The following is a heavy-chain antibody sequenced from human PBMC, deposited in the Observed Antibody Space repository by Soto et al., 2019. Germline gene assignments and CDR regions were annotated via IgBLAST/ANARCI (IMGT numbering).Heavy chain of an antibody. CDR2: IYHSGST. Sequence: SETLSLTCAVSGYSISSGYYWGWIRQPPGKGLEWIGSIYHSGSTYYNPSLKSRVTISVDTSKNQFSLKLSSVTAADTAVYYCARGGVPAAILAYYYYGMDVWGQGTTVTVSS. D-gene: IGHD2-2*02. CDR1: GYSISSGYY. CDR3: ARGGVPAAILAYYYYGMDV. V-gene: IGHV4-38-2*01. J-gene: IGHJ6*02.